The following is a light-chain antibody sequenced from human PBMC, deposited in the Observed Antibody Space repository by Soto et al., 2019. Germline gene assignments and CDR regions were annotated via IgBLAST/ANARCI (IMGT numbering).Light chain of an antibody. J-gene: IGKJ2*01. CDR2: DAS. CDR1: QSVTSN. V-gene: IGKV3-15*01. Sequence: EIVMTQSPATLSVSPGERATLSCRASQSVTSNLAWYQQKRGQAPRLLMYDASTRATGIPARFSGGGSGTEFTLTISSLQSEDFAVYYCQQYNSWYTFGQGTKLEMK. CDR3: QQYNSWYT.